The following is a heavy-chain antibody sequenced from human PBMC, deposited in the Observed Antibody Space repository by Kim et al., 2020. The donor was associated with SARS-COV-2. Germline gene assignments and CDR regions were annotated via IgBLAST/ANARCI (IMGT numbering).Heavy chain of an antibody. J-gene: IGHJ5*02. D-gene: IGHD6-13*01. CDR2: INHSGST. Sequence: SETLSLTCAVYGGSFSGYYWSWIRQPPGKGLEWIGEINHSGSTNYNPSLKSRVTISVDTSKNQFSLKLSSVTAADTAVYYCARGGGIAAAGGYNWFDPWG. CDR1: GGSFSGYY. CDR3: ARGGGIAAAGGYNWFDP. V-gene: IGHV4-34*01.